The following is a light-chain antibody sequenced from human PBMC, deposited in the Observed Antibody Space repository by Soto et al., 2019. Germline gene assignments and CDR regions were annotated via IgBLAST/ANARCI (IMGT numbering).Light chain of an antibody. CDR2: DVT. CDR1: SSDVGGYNY. J-gene: IGLJ2*01. CDR3: SSYTSSSTLQV. V-gene: IGLV2-14*01. Sequence: QSVLTQPASVSVSPGQTITISCTGTSSDVGGYNYVSWYQQQPGKAPKLMIFDVTYRPSGVSNRFSGSKSGNTASLTISGRQPEDEANYYCSSYTSSSTLQVFGGGTKLTVL.